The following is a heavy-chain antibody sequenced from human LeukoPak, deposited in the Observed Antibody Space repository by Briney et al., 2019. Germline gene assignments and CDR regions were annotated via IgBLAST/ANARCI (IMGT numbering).Heavy chain of an antibody. CDR2: ISAYNGNT. J-gene: IGHJ4*02. CDR1: GYTFTSYG. CDR3: ARDPQQLVGATGGGFNF. Sequence: GASVKVSCKASGYTFTSYGISWVRQAPGQGLEGMGWISAYNGNTNYAQKVQGRVTMTTDTSTSTAYMELRSLRSDDTAVYYCARDPQQLVGATGGGFNFWGQGTLVTVSS. D-gene: IGHD1-26*01. V-gene: IGHV1-18*01.